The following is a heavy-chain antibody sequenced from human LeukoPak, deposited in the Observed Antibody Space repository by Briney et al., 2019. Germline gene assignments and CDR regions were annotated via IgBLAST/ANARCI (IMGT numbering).Heavy chain of an antibody. CDR2: ISGSGGST. CDR3: AKDRIARAGSLGY. CDR1: GFTFSSYA. J-gene: IGHJ4*02. D-gene: IGHD3-10*01. V-gene: IGHV3-23*01. Sequence: PGGSLRLSCAASGFTFSSYAMSWVRQAPGKGLEWVSAISGSGGSTYYADSVKGRFTISRDNSKSTLYLQMNSLRAEDTAVYYCAKDRIARAGSLGYWGQRTLVTVSS.